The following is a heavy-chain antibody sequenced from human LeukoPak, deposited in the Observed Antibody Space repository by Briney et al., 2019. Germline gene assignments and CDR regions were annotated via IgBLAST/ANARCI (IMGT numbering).Heavy chain of an antibody. V-gene: IGHV1-69*06. CDR1: GGTFSSYA. D-gene: IGHD6-13*01. CDR3: ATDLYPGIAAAGSGDY. Sequence: SVKVSCKASGGTFSSYAISWVRQAPGQGLEWMGGIIPIFGTANYAQKFQGRVTMTEDTSTDTAYMELSSLRSEDTAVYYCATDLYPGIAAAGSGDYWGQGTLVTVSS. CDR2: IIPIFGTA. J-gene: IGHJ4*02.